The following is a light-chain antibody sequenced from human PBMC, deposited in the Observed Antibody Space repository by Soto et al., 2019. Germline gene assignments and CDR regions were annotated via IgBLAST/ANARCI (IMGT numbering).Light chain of an antibody. V-gene: IGLV2-14*01. CDR2: EVS. Sequence: QSALTQPASVSGSPGQSITISCTGTSSDVGVYNYVSWYQQHPGKAPKLMIYEVSNRPSGVSHRFSGSKSGNTASLTISGLQAEDEADYYCSSYTTNNTRVFGTGTKV. CDR3: SSYTTNNTRV. CDR1: SSDVGVYNY. J-gene: IGLJ1*01.